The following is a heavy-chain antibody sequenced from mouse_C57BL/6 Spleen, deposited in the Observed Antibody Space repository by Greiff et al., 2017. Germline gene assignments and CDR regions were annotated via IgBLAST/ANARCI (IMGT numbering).Heavy chain of an antibody. Sequence: EVQLQQSGPGMVKPSQSLSLTCTVTGYSITSGYDWHWIRHFPGNKLEWMGYISYSGSTNYNPSLKSRINITHDTSKNHFFLKLNSVTTEDTATYYCARGGLGPGDYWGQGTSVTVSS. CDR3: ARGGLGPGDY. D-gene: IGHD4-1*01. J-gene: IGHJ4*01. V-gene: IGHV3-1*01. CDR1: GYSITSGYD. CDR2: ISYSGST.